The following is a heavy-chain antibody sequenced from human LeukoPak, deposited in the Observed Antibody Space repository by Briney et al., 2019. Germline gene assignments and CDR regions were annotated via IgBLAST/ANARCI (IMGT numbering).Heavy chain of an antibody. CDR1: GFTFSSYG. Sequence: GRSLRLSCAASGFTFSSYGMHWVRQAPGKGLEWVAVIWYDGSNKYYADSVKGRFTISRDNSKNTLYLQMNSLRAEDTAVYYCARGISWIQLWGSRFDYWGQGTLATVSS. CDR3: ARGISWIQLWGSRFDY. D-gene: IGHD5-18*01. J-gene: IGHJ4*02. V-gene: IGHV3-33*01. CDR2: IWYDGSNK.